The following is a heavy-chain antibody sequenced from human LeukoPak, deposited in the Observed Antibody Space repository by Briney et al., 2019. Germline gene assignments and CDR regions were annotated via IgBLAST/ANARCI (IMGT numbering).Heavy chain of an antibody. Sequence: SETLSLTCTISGDSISSFYWGWIRQPPGKGLEWIGYIYSTGSTNYNPSLKSRVTIPADTSKNQFSLKLSSVTAADTAVYYCARTAAGLYHFDYWGQGTLVTVSS. CDR1: GDSISSFY. D-gene: IGHD6-13*01. J-gene: IGHJ4*02. CDR2: IYSTGST. V-gene: IGHV4-59*01. CDR3: ARTAAGLYHFDY.